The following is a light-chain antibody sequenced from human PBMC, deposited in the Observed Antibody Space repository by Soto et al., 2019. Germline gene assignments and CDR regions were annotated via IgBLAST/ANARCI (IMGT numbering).Light chain of an antibody. CDR2: DVR. V-gene: IGLV3-21*02. J-gene: IGLJ1*01. Sequence: SYELTQTPSVSVAPGQTARITCGGSNVRSDGIHWYQQKPGQAPDLVVYDVRDRPSGIPERFSGSRSGNTASLTISGLQAEDEADYYCSSFTSRFTFVFGTGTKVTVL. CDR3: SSFTSRFTFV. CDR1: NVRSDG.